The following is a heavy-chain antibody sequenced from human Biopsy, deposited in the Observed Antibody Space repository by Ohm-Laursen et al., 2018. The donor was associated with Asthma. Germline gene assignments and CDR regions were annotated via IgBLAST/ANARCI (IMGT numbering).Heavy chain of an antibody. CDR2: MYYGETT. Sequence: SDTLSLTCTVSGASITSSAYYWGWIRQPPGKGLEWIGSMYYGETTYYSPSLKSRVTISVDTSKNQFSLILSSVTAADTAAYYCARHDHRWDTYVDFWGQGTPVTVSS. V-gene: IGHV4-39*01. CDR1: GASITSSAYY. CDR3: ARHDHRWDTYVDF. D-gene: IGHD5-18*01. J-gene: IGHJ4*02.